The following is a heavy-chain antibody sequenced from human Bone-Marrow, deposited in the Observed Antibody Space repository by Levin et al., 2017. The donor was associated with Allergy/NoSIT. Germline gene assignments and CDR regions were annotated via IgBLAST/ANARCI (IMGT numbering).Heavy chain of an antibody. CDR1: GFTFSRYS. Sequence: GESLKISCAASGFTFSRYSMNWVRQAPGRGLEWVSYISRSCSTISYADSVKGRFTISRDNAKNSLYLQMNSLRDEDTAVYYCARPDCSGTSCYYFFDSWGQGTLVTVSS. D-gene: IGHD2-2*01. J-gene: IGHJ4*02. CDR3: ARPDCSGTSCYYFFDS. CDR2: ISRSCSTI. V-gene: IGHV3-48*02.